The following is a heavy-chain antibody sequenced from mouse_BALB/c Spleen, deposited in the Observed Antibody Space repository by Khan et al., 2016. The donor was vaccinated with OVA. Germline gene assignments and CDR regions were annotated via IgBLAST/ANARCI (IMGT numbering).Heavy chain of an antibody. Sequence: VQLKQSGPELVRPGASVKISCKASGYSFTGYFMNWVMQSHGKSLEWIGRINPHIGETFYNQRFKDKATLTVDESSSTAYMALRSLASEDSAVYYCTRNYRSDFDYWGQGTTLTVSS. J-gene: IGHJ2*01. D-gene: IGHD1-1*01. V-gene: IGHV1-20*02. CDR1: GYSFTGYF. CDR3: TRNYRSDFDY. CDR2: INPHIGET.